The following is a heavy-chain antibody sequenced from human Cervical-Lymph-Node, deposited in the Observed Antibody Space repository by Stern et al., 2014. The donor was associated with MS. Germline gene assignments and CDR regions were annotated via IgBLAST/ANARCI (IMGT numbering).Heavy chain of an antibody. J-gene: IGHJ4*02. CDR1: GGTFNKNA. CDR3: ATDGSYEDYGDYATSVLDH. CDR2: IIPIFGVR. V-gene: IGHV1-69*17. Sequence: QMQLVQSGPEVKKPGSSVTISCKASGGTFNKNAVNWGRQAPGQGLEWMGGIIPIFGVRKYAQKFQGRVTIKADKSRVTVYMGLSSLRSEDTAVYFCATDGSYEDYGDYATSVLDHWGQGTLVTVSS. D-gene: IGHD4-17*01.